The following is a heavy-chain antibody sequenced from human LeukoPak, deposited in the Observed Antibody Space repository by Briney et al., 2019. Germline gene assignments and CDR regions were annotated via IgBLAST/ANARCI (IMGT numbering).Heavy chain of an antibody. D-gene: IGHD3-22*01. CDR1: GYSFTSYW. CDR3: ARLKLLNYYDSSGSDNWFDP. V-gene: IGHV5-51*01. J-gene: IGHJ5*02. CDR2: IYPGDSDT. Sequence: GESLKISCKGSGYSFTSYWIGWVRPMPGKGLEWMGIIYPGDSDTRYSPSFQGQVTISADKSISTAYLQWSSLKASDTAMYYCARLKLLNYYDSSGSDNWFDPWGQGTLVTVSS.